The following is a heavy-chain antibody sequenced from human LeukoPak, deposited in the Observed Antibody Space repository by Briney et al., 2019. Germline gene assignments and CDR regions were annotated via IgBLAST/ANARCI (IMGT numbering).Heavy chain of an antibody. J-gene: IGHJ4*02. Sequence: GGSLRLSCGASGFVFDDYDMHWVRQAPGKGLEWVAFIRSDGYHTYYTDSVKGRFIITGDNFKNTLYLQMNSLRLEDMAVYYCAKPSGSGVDYWGRGTRVTVSS. V-gene: IGHV3-30*02. CDR3: AKPSGSGVDY. CDR2: IRSDGYHT. D-gene: IGHD1-26*01. CDR1: GFVFDDYD.